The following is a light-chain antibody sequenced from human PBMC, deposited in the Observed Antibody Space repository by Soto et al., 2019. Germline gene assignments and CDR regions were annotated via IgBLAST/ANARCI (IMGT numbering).Light chain of an antibody. Sequence: ELVLTHSPGTLSLSPGERATLSCRASQSVSSSYLAWYQQKPGQAPRLLIYGASSRATGIPDRFSGSGSGTDFTLTISRLEPEDFAVYYCQQYGSSPTWTYGQGTQVEIK. CDR3: QQYGSSPTWT. V-gene: IGKV3-20*01. J-gene: IGKJ1*01. CDR1: QSVSSSY. CDR2: GAS.